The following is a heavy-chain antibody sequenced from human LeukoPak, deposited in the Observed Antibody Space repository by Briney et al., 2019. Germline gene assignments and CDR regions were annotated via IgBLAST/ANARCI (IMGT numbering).Heavy chain of an antibody. D-gene: IGHD6-19*01. J-gene: IGHJ4*02. Sequence: SETLSLTCAVYGGSFSGYYWSWIRQPPGKGLEWIGEINHSESTNYNPSLKRRVTISVDMSKNQFSLKLSSVTAADTAVYYCARALVQWLANMPFDYWGQGTLVTVSS. CDR1: GGSFSGYY. V-gene: IGHV4-34*01. CDR2: INHSEST. CDR3: ARALVQWLANMPFDY.